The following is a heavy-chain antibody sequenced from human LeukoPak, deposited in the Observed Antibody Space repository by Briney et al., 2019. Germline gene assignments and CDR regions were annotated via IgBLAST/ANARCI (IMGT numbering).Heavy chain of an antibody. CDR3: ARHTTVTSLDYYMDV. Sequence: GESLQISCKGSGYRFTSYWIGWVRQMPGKGLEWMGIIYPGDSDTRYSPSFQGQVTISADKSISTAYLQWSSPKASDTAMYYCARHTTVTSLDYYMDVWGKGTTVTVSS. D-gene: IGHD4-11*01. CDR2: IYPGDSDT. CDR1: GYRFTSYW. J-gene: IGHJ6*03. V-gene: IGHV5-51*01.